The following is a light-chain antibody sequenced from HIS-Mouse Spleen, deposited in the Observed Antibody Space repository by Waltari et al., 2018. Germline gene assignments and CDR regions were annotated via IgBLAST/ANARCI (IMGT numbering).Light chain of an antibody. CDR2: RNN. J-gene: IGLJ3*02. CDR1: SSNIGSNY. Sequence: QSVLTQPPSASGTPGHGVTIACSGSSSNIGSNYVYCYQQLPGTAPKLLIYRNNQRPSGVPDRFSGSKSGTSASLAISGLRSEDEADYYCAAWDDSLSGPVFGGGTKLTVL. V-gene: IGLV1-47*01. CDR3: AAWDDSLSGPV.